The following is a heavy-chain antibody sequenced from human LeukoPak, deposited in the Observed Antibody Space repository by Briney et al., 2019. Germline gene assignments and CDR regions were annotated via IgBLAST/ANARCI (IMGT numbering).Heavy chain of an antibody. CDR2: INPNSGGT. V-gene: IGHV1-2*02. Sequence: GASVKVSCKASGYTFTGYYMHWVRQAPGQGLEWMGWINPNSGGTNYAQKFQGRVTMTRDTSISTAYMELSRLRSDDTAVYYCARYPPSMVRGVIISEGGTLDDYWGQGTLVTVSS. CDR1: GYTFTGYY. D-gene: IGHD3-10*01. J-gene: IGHJ4*02. CDR3: ARYPPSMVRGVIISEGGTLDDY.